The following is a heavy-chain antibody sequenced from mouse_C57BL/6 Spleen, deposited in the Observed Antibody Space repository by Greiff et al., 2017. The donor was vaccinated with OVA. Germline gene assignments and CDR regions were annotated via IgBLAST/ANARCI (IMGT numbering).Heavy chain of an antibody. D-gene: IGHD1-1*01. J-gene: IGHJ2*01. CDR1: GFNIKDYY. CDR2: IDPEDGET. V-gene: IGHV14-2*01. CDR3: ARFTTVVPFDY. Sequence: EVQLQQSGAELVKPGASVKLSCTASGFNIKDYYMHWVKQRTEKGLEWIGRIDPEDGETKSATKLQGKATRTADTSSNTAYLQLSSLTSEDTAVYYCARFTTVVPFDYWGQGTTLTVSS.